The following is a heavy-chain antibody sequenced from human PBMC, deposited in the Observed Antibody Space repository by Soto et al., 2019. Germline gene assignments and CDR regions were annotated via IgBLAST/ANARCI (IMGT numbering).Heavy chain of an antibody. CDR1: GFTFSSYA. CDR2: ISYDGSNK. D-gene: IGHD6-19*01. V-gene: IGHV3-30-3*01. J-gene: IGHJ5*02. CDR3: AKDVESIAVAGINWFDP. Sequence: QVQLVESGGGVVQPGRSLRLSCAASGFTFSSYAMHWVRQAPGKGLEWVAVISYDGSNKYYADSVKGRFTISRDNSRNTLYLQMNSLRAEETAVYYCAKDVESIAVAGINWFDPWGQGTLVTVSS.